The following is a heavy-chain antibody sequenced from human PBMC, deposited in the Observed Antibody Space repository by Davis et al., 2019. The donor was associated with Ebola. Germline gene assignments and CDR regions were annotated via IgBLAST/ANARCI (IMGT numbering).Heavy chain of an antibody. V-gene: IGHV3-73*01. Sequence: PGGSLRLSCAASRFPFSGSAMHWVRQASGKGLEWVGRIRSKANSYSTAYAASVKVRFTISRDDSKNTAYLQMNSLKTEDTAVYYCTMTTVMVDYWGQGTLVTVSS. CDR1: RFPFSGSA. J-gene: IGHJ4*02. CDR2: IRSKANSYST. D-gene: IGHD4-17*01. CDR3: TMTTVMVDY.